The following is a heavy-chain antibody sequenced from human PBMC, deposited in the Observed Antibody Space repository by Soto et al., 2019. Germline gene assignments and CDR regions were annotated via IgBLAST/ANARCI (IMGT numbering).Heavy chain of an antibody. CDR3: ARGSRLEIRFLEWVEPDVLDI. V-gene: IGHV4-59*01. J-gene: IGHJ3*02. Sequence: SETLSLTCTVSGGSISSYYWSWIRQPPGKGLEWIGYIYYSGSTNYNPSLKSRVTISVDTSKNQFSLKLSSVTAADTAVYYCARGSRLEIRFLEWVEPDVLDIWGQGTMVTVSS. D-gene: IGHD3-3*01. CDR1: GGSISSYY. CDR2: IYYSGST.